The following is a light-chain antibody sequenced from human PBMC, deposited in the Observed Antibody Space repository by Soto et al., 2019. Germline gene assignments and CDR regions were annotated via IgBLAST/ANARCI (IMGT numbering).Light chain of an antibody. CDR3: QQHGSWGIT. Sequence: EIVLTQSPATLSLSPGESATLSCRTSQSVSSNSLAWHQQKPGQAPRLLMYAASSRAAGVPDRFSGSGSGTDFTLTISRLEPEDFAVYYCQQHGSWGITFGPGT. CDR2: AAS. CDR1: QSVSSNS. V-gene: IGKV3-20*01. J-gene: IGKJ3*01.